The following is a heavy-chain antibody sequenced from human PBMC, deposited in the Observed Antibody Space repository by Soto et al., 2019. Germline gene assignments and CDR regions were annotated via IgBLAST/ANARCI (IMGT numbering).Heavy chain of an antibody. CDR3: ALEGKAEMATIIG. CDR1: GGSISSGGYY. V-gene: IGHV4-31*03. J-gene: IGHJ4*02. Sequence: QVQLQESGPGLVKPSQTLSLTCTVSGGSISSGGYYWSWIRQHPGKGLEWIGYIYYSGSTYYNPSLKSRVTITVDTSKNQFSLKLSSVTAADTAVYYCALEGKAEMATIIGWGQGTLVTVSS. CDR2: IYYSGST. D-gene: IGHD5-12*01.